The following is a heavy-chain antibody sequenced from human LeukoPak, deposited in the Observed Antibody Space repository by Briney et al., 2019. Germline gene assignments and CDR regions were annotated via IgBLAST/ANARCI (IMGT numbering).Heavy chain of an antibody. CDR1: GYTFTGYY. CDR3: ARDVYPTYRYCSGGSCYGAFVY. J-gene: IGHJ4*02. CDR2: INPNSGGT. V-gene: IGHV1-2*02. D-gene: IGHD2-15*01. Sequence: GASVKVSCKASGYTFTGYYMHWVRQAPGQGLEWMGWINPNSGGTNYAQKFQGRVTMTRDTSISTAYMELSRLRSDDTAVYYCARDVYPTYRYCSGGSCYGAFVYWGQGTLVTVPS.